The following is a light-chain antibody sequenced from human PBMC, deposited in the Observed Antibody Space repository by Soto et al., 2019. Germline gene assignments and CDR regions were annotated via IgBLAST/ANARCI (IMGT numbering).Light chain of an antibody. J-gene: IGLJ2*01. V-gene: IGLV2-14*01. CDR3: SSYTISSTRV. CDR1: SSDIGAYNH. Sequence: QSALTQPASVSGSPGQSITISCTGTSSDIGAYNHVSWYQQHPDKAPKLMIYDVSNRPSGVSNRFSGSKSGYTASLTISGLQAEDEADYYCSSYTISSTRVFGGGTKLTVL. CDR2: DVS.